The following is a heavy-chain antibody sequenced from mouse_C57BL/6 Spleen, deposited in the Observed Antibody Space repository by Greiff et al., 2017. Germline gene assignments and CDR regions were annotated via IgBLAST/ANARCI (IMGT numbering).Heavy chain of an antibody. CDR1: GFTFSSYA. J-gene: IGHJ4*01. Sequence: EVQLVESGGGLVKPGGSLKLSCAASGFTFSSYAMSWVRQTPEKRLEWVATISDGGSYTYYPDNVKGRFTISRDNAKNNLYLQMSHLKSEDTAMYYCAREEITTLNYAMDYWGQGTSVTVSS. V-gene: IGHV5-4*01. CDR3: AREEITTLNYAMDY. CDR2: ISDGGSYT. D-gene: IGHD2-4*01.